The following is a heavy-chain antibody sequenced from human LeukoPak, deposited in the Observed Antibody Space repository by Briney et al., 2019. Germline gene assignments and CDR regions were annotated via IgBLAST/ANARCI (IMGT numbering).Heavy chain of an antibody. D-gene: IGHD3-10*01. CDR1: GFTFSSYA. CDR3: ATTPYYYGSGIAY. Sequence: PGGSLRLSCAASGFTFSSYAMSWVRQAPGKGLEWVSAISGGGGSTYYADSVKGRFTISRDNSKNTLYLQMNSLRAEDTAVYYCATTPYYYGSGIAYWGQGTLVTVSS. J-gene: IGHJ4*02. V-gene: IGHV3-23*01. CDR2: ISGGGGST.